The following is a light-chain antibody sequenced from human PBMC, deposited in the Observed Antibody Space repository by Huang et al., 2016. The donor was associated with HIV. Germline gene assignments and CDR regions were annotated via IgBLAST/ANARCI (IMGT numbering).Light chain of an antibody. J-gene: IGKJ4*01. CDR3: QQYDNLPPLT. CDR1: KDISNY. V-gene: IGKV1-33*01. CDR2: DAS. Sequence: DIQMTQSPSSLSASVGDRVTITCQASKDISNYLNWYQQKPGKAPKLLIYDASNLETGVPSRVSGSGSGTDFTFTISSLQPEDIATYYCQQYDNLPPLTFGGGTKVEIK.